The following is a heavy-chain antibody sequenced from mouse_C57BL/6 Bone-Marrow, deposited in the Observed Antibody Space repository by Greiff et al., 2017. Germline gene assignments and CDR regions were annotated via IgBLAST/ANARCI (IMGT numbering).Heavy chain of an antibody. D-gene: IGHD2-5*01. CDR1: GYAFSSYW. V-gene: IGHV1-80*01. CDR3: ARRVYSNYYAMDY. J-gene: IGHJ4*01. CDR2: IYPGDGDT. Sequence: QVQLKQSGAELVKPGASVKISCKASGYAFSSYWMNWVKQRPGKGLEWIGQIYPGDGDTNYNGKFKGKATLTADKSSSTAYMQLSSLTSEDSAVYFGARRVYSNYYAMDYWGQGTSVTVSS.